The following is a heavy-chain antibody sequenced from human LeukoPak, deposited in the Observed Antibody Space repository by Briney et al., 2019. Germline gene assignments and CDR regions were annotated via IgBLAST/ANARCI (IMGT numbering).Heavy chain of an antibody. D-gene: IGHD3-3*01. Sequence: GGSLRLSCAASGLTFSNYNLNWVRQAPGKGLERVANINLDGRQRFYVDSVKGRFTISRASTENSLYLQMNSLRVEDTAVYYCARDTDDFQGLDIWGQGTVVTVSS. CDR2: INLDGRQR. CDR3: ARDTDDFQGLDI. J-gene: IGHJ3*02. CDR1: GLTFSNYN. V-gene: IGHV3-7*01.